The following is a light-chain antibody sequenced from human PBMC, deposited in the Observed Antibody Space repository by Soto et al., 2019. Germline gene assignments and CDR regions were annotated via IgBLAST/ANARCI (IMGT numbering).Light chain of an antibody. Sequence: QLVLTQSSSASASLGSSVKLTCTLSSGHSSYIIAWHQQQPGKALRYLMKLEGSGSYNKGSGVPDRFSGSSSGADRYLTISNLQFEDEADYYCETWDSNTVVFGGGTKLTVL. J-gene: IGLJ2*01. CDR2: LEGSGSY. CDR3: ETWDSNTVV. CDR1: SGHSSYI. V-gene: IGLV4-60*02.